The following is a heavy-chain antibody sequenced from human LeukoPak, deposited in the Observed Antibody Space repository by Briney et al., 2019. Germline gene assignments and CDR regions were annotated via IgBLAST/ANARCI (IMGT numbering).Heavy chain of an antibody. V-gene: IGHV2-5*02. D-gene: IGHD5-18*01. J-gene: IGHJ6*02. CDR2: IYWDDDK. CDR1: GFSLSTGGVG. Sequence: KGSGPTLVNPTQTLTLTCTFSGFSLSTGGVGVGWIRQPPGKALEWLALIYWDDDKRYSPSLKSRLTITKDTSKNQVVLTMTNMDPVDTATYYCAHRRGRSAGTSYGYGYYYGMDVWGQGTTVTVSS. CDR3: AHRRGRSAGTSYGYGYYYGMDV.